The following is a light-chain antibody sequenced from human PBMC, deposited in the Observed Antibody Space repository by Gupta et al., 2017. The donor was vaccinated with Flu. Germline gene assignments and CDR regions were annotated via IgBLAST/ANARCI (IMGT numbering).Light chain of an antibody. CDR2: DAS. CDR3: QQRPP. V-gene: IGKV3-11*01. J-gene: IGKJ5*01. CDR1: QSVSSY. Sequence: EIVLTQSPATLPLSPGERATLSCRASQSVSSYLAWYQQKPGQAPRLLIYDASNRATGIPARFSGSGSGTDFTLTISSLEPEDFAVYYCQQRPPFGQGTRLEIK.